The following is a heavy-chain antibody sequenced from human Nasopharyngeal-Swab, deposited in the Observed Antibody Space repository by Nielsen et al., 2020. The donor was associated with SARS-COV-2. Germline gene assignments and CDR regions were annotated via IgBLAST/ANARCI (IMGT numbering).Heavy chain of an antibody. J-gene: IGHJ4*02. CDR1: GGSISSGGYY. V-gene: IGHV4-31*03. CDR2: IYYSGST. CDR3: ARSHSGYDLSFDY. D-gene: IGHD5-12*01. Sequence: LRLSCTVSGGSISSGGYYWSWIRQHPGKGLEWIGYIYYSGSTYYNPSLKSRVTISVDTSKNQFSLKLSSVTAADTAAYYCARSHSGYDLSFDYWGQGTLVTVSS.